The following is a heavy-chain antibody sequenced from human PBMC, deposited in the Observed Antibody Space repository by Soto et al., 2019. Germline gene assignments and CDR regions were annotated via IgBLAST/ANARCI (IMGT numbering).Heavy chain of an antibody. CDR3: ARDYGSGSYYGSLPYYYYGMDV. D-gene: IGHD3-10*01. V-gene: IGHV3-33*01. CDR1: GFTFSSYG. Sequence: PGGSLRLSCAASGFTFSSYGMHWVRQAPGKGLEWVAVIRYDGSNKYYADSVKGRFTISRDNSKNTLYLQMNSLRAEDTAVYYCARDYGSGSYYGSLPYYYYGMDVWGQGTTVTVSS. J-gene: IGHJ6*02. CDR2: IRYDGSNK.